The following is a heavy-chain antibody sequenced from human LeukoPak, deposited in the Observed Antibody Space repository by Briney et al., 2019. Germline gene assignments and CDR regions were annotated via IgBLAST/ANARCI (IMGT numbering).Heavy chain of an antibody. J-gene: IGHJ4*02. CDR2: IYSGGST. V-gene: IGHV3-53*01. CDR1: GFAVSSNY. Sequence: GGSLRLSCAASGFAVSSNYMSWVRQAPGKGLEWVSVIYSGGSTYYADSVKGRFTISRDNSKNTLYLQMNSLRAEDTAVYYCARRKYYYDSSGYYWAFDYWGQGTLVTVSS. D-gene: IGHD3-22*01. CDR3: ARRKYYYDSSGYYWAFDY.